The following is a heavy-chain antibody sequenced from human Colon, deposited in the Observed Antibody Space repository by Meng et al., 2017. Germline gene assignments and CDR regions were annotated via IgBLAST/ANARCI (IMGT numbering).Heavy chain of an antibody. Sequence: GQLQEARPGLVRPSETLSLTCNVSGGSVSSGSHYWSWIRQPPGKGLEWIGYMFHSGTTKYNPSLKSRVSMSVDTTKNQFYLKLTSVTVADTAVFYCARLIAGWPFYFDYWGQGILVTVSS. CDR3: ARLIAGWPFYFDY. J-gene: IGHJ4*02. CDR2: MFHSGTT. CDR1: GGSVSSGSHY. V-gene: IGHV4-61*01. D-gene: IGHD6-19*01.